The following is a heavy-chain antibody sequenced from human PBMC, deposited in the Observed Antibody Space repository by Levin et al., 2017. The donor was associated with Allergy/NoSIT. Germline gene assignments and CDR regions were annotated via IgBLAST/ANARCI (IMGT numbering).Heavy chain of an antibody. V-gene: IGHV4-59*01. CDR3: ARADYYGSGSYPY. CDR2: IYYSGST. Sequence: SSQTLSLTCTVSGGSISSYYWSWIRQPPGKGLEWIGYIYYSGSTNYNPSLKSRVTISVDTSKNQFSLKLSSVTAADTAVYYCARADYYGSGSYPYWGQGTLVTVSS. D-gene: IGHD3-10*01. CDR1: GGSISSYY. J-gene: IGHJ4*02.